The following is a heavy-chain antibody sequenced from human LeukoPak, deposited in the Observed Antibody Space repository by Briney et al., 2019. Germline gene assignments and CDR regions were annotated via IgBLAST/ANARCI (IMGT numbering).Heavy chain of an antibody. CDR2: ISGSGGNT. J-gene: IGHJ4*02. D-gene: IGHD2-15*01. V-gene: IGHV3-23*01. CDR3: AKDGGNAVVVVAAFHY. Sequence: GGSLRLSCAASGFTFNKYAMSWVRQAPGQGLEWVSSISGSGGNTDYADSVKGRFTISRDNSKNTLFLQLTNLRPEDTATYYCAKDGGNAVVVVAAFHYWGQGTLVTVSS. CDR1: GFTFNKYA.